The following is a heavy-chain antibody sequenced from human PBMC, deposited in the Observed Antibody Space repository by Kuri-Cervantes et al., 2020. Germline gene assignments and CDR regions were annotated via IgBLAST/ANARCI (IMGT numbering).Heavy chain of an antibody. D-gene: IGHD3-10*01. CDR3: ARDSGSGSYSAYYGMDV. CDR1: GFTFDDYA. J-gene: IGHJ6*02. Sequence: SLRLSCAASGFTFDDYAMHWVRQAPGKGLEWVSGISWNSGSIGYADSVKGRFTISRDNAKNSLYLQMNSLRAEDTAVYYCARDSGSGSYSAYYGMDVWGQGTTVTVSS. CDR2: ISWNSGSI. V-gene: IGHV3-9*01.